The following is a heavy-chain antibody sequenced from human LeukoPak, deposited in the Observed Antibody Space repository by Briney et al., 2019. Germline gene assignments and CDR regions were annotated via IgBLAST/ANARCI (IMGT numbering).Heavy chain of an antibody. CDR3: ATPLRCPFDY. CDR2: IIPILGIA. D-gene: IGHD4-17*01. CDR1: GGTFSSYA. V-gene: IGHV1-69*04. Sequence: SVKVSCKASGGTFSSYAISWVRQAPGQGLEWMGRIIPILGIANYAQKFQGRVTMTEDTSTDTAYMELSSLRSEDTAVYYCATPLRCPFDYGGKGTLVTVSS. J-gene: IGHJ4*02.